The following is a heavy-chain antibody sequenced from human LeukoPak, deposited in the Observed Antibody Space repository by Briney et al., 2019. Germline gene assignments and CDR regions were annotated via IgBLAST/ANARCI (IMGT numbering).Heavy chain of an antibody. CDR1: GYTFTGYY. CDR2: INPNSGCT. Sequence: ASVKVSCKASGYTFTGYYMHWVRQAPGQGLEWMGWINPNSGCTNYAQKFQGRVTMTRDTSISTAYMELSRLRSDDTAVYYCARASHYYDSSGFGRDIWGQGTMVTVSS. V-gene: IGHV1-2*02. CDR3: ARASHYYDSSGFGRDI. J-gene: IGHJ3*02. D-gene: IGHD3-22*01.